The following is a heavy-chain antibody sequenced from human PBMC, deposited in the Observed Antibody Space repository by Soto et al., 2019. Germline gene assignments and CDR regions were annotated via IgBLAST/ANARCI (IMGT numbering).Heavy chain of an antibody. D-gene: IGHD3-22*01. Sequence: SSTLALTCAVYVESFKGHYWSWIRQPPGKGLEWMGEINHIGCTSHNPSLKIRVTRSVDPSRSQFSLKLTSVNAADRAVYYCARGSVDTVDSSGFYEYWGQRTPGT. CDR2: INHIGCT. CDR1: VESFKGHY. J-gene: IGHJ4*02. V-gene: IGHV4-34*01. CDR3: ARGSVDTVDSSGFYEY.